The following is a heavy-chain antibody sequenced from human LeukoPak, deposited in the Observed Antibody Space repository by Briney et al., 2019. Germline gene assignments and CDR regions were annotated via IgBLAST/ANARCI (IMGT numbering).Heavy chain of an antibody. V-gene: IGHV3-30*04. J-gene: IGHJ4*02. CDR2: ISYDGSNK. Sequence: GGSLRLSCAASEFTFSTYTMHWVRQAPGKGLEWVAFISYDGSNKNYADAVKGRFTVSRDNSKNTLYLQMNSLRAEDTAVYYCARGPGYFNSGTIVFFGYWGQGTLVTVSS. D-gene: IGHD1-26*01. CDR1: EFTFSTYT. CDR3: ARGPGYFNSGTIVFFGY.